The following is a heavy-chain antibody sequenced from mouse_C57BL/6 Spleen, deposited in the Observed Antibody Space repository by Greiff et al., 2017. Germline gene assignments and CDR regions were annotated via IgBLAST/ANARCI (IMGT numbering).Heavy chain of an antibody. Sequence: EVQLQQSGPELVKPGASVKISCKASGYTFTDYYMNWVKQSHGKSLEWIGDINPNNGGTSYNQKFKGKATLTVDKSSSTAYMELRSLTSEDSAVYYCARSRDYGSYYFDYWGQGTTLTVSS. V-gene: IGHV1-26*01. J-gene: IGHJ2*01. D-gene: IGHD1-1*01. CDR2: INPNNGGT. CDR1: GYTFTDYY. CDR3: ARSRDYGSYYFDY.